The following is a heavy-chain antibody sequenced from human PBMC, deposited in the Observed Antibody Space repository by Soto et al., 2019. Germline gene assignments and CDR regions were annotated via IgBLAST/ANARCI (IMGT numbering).Heavy chain of an antibody. CDR2: ISAYNGNT. CDR3: ARDEHPGAYDYGAQDFDY. J-gene: IGHJ4*02. D-gene: IGHD4-17*01. Sequence: ASVKVSCKASGFRFTSFAIQWVRQAPGQGLEWMGWISAYNGNTNYAQKLQGRVTMTTDTSTSTAYMELRSLRSDDTAVYYCARDEHPGAYDYGAQDFDYWGQGTLVTVSS. V-gene: IGHV1-18*01. CDR1: GFRFTSFA.